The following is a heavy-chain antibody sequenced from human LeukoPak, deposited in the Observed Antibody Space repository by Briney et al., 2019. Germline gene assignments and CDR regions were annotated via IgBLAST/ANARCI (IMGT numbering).Heavy chain of an antibody. V-gene: IGHV3-21*01. Sequence: GGSLRLSCADSGFTFSSYSMNWVRQAPGKGLEWVSSISSSSSYIYYADSVKGRFTISRDNAKNSLYLQMNSLRAEDTAVYYCARDSDIVVVVAATLDYWGQGTLVTVSS. J-gene: IGHJ4*02. CDR2: ISSSSSYI. CDR3: ARDSDIVVVVAATLDY. CDR1: GFTFSSYS. D-gene: IGHD2-15*01.